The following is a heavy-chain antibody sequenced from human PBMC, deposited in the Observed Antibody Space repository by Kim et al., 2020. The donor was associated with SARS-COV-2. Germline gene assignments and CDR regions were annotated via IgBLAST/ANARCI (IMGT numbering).Heavy chain of an antibody. D-gene: IGHD6-6*01. V-gene: IGHV3-23*01. CDR3: AKGVSSSSSFWSSYYYYYGMDV. CDR2: ISGSGGST. J-gene: IGHJ6*02. Sequence: GGSLRLSCAASGFTFSSYAMSWVRQAPGKGLEWVSAISGSGGSTYYADSVKGRFTISRDNSKNTLYLQMNSLRAEDTAVYYCAKGVSSSSSFWSSYYYYYGMDVWGQGTTVTVSS. CDR1: GFTFSSYA.